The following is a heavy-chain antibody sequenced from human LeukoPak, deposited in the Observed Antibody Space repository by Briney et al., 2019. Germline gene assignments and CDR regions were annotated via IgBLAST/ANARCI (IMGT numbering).Heavy chain of an antibody. Sequence: ESSQTLSLTCTVSGGSISSGDYYWSWIRQPPGKGLEWIGYIYYSGSTYYNPSLKSRVTISVDTSENQFSLKLSSVTAADTAVYYCARDYYGSGKYYYYGMDVWGKGTTVTVSS. CDR3: ARDYYGSGKYYYYGMDV. CDR1: GGSISSGDYY. D-gene: IGHD3-10*01. V-gene: IGHV4-30-4*01. CDR2: IYYSGST. J-gene: IGHJ6*04.